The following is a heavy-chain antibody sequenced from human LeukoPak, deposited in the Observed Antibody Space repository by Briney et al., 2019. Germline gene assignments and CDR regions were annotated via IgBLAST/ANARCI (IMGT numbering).Heavy chain of an antibody. D-gene: IGHD5-24*01. CDR3: ASLTLEMATTERSWYWFDP. CDR2: IYHSGST. V-gene: IGHV4-38-2*01. J-gene: IGHJ5*02. CDR1: GYSISSGYY. Sequence: SETLSLTCAVSGYSISSGYYWGWLRQPPGKGLEWIGSIYHSGSTYYNPSLKSRVTISVDTSKNQFSLKLSSVTAADTAVYYCASLTLEMATTERSWYWFDPWGQGTLVTVSS.